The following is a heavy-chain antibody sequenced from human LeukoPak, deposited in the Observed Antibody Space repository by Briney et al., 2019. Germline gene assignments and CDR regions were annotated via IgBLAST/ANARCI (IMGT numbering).Heavy chain of an antibody. CDR1: GGSFSGYY. Sequence: SETLSLTCAVYGGSFSGYYWSWIRQPPGKGLEWIGEINHSGSTNYNPSLKSRVTISVDTSKNQFSLKLSSLTAADTAVYYCASAPVTNHYDYYMDVCGKGTTVTVSS. CDR2: INHSGST. J-gene: IGHJ6*03. D-gene: IGHD4-17*01. CDR3: ASAPVTNHYDYYMDV. V-gene: IGHV4-34*01.